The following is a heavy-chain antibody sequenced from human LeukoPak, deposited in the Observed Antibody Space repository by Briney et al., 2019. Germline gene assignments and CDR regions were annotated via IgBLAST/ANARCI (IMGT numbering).Heavy chain of an antibody. Sequence: PGGSLRLSCAASGFTFSSYALHWVRQAPGKGLEWVAIISYDGNTKYYADSIQGRFTISRDNSKNTLSLQMSSLRVEDTAVYYCARDIVELDYGDYGASLDYWGQGTLVTVSS. V-gene: IGHV3-30-3*01. D-gene: IGHD4-17*01. CDR2: ISYDGNTK. CDR1: GFTFSSYA. CDR3: ARDIVELDYGDYGASLDY. J-gene: IGHJ4*02.